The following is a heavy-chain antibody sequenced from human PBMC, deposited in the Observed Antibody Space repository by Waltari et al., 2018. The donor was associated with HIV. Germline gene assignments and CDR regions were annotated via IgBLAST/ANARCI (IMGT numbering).Heavy chain of an antibody. CDR3: ARNLDGDYVLAY. J-gene: IGHJ4*02. CDR2: INPNNGGT. V-gene: IGHV1-2*02. CDR1: GSTFTGYY. Sequence: QVQLVQSGAEVKKPGASVKVSCKGSGSTFTGYYLHWVRQAPGQGLEWMGWINPNNGGTNYAQKFQDRVTMTRDTSISTAYMELSRLRSDDTAVYYCARNLDGDYVLAYWGQGILVTVSS. D-gene: IGHD4-17*01.